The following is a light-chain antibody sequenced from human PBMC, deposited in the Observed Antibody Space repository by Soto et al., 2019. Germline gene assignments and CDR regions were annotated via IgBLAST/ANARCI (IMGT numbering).Light chain of an antibody. Sequence: EIVLTQSPGTLSLSPGERATLSCRASQSVSTSYLAWYQQKPGQAPRLLIYGAFTRATGIPARFSGSGSGTEFTLSISSLQSEDFAIYHCQQYHSWPHTFGQGTKVDIK. CDR2: GAF. J-gene: IGKJ2*01. CDR1: QSVSTSY. CDR3: QQYHSWPHT. V-gene: IGKV3-15*01.